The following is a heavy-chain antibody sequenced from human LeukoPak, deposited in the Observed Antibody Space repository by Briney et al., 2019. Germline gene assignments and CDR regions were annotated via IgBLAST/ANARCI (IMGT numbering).Heavy chain of an antibody. J-gene: IGHJ4*02. Sequence: GGSLRLSCAASGFTFSSYSMNWVRQAPGKGLEWVSYISTSSSTIYYADSVKGRFTISRDNAKNSLYLQMNSLRDEDTAVYYCARDYRSSSGWTVAYWGQGTLVTVSS. D-gene: IGHD6-19*01. CDR2: ISTSSSTI. CDR3: ARDYRSSSGWTVAY. V-gene: IGHV3-48*02. CDR1: GFTFSSYS.